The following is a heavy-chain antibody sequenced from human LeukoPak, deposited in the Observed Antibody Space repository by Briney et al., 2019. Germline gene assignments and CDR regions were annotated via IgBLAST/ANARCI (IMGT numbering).Heavy chain of an antibody. Sequence: PSETLSFTCTVSGGSISSYYWSWIRQPAGKGLEWIGRIYTSGSTNYNPSLKSRVTMSVDTSKNQFSLKLSSVTAADTAVYYCASSGGASRRVYFDYWGQGTLVTVSS. J-gene: IGHJ4*02. D-gene: IGHD3-16*01. CDR2: IYTSGST. CDR3: ASSGGASRRVYFDY. V-gene: IGHV4-4*07. CDR1: GGSISSYY.